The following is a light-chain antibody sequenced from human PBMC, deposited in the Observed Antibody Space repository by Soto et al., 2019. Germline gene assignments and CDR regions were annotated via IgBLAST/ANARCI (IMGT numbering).Light chain of an antibody. CDR3: SSYTSSSTLYD. V-gene: IGLV2-14*01. CDR1: SSDVGGSNY. J-gene: IGLJ1*01. Sequence: QSVLTQPAAVSGSPGQSITISCTGTSSDVGGSNYVSWYQHHPGKAPKLMIYEVSNRPSGVSNRFSGSKSGNTASLTISGLQAEDEADYSCSSYTSSSTLYDFGTGTKLTVL. CDR2: EVS.